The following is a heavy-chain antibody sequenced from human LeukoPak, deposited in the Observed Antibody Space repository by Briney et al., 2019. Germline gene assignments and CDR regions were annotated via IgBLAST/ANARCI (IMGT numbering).Heavy chain of an antibody. CDR1: GYTFTSYG. CDR2: ISAYNGNT. V-gene: IGHV1-18*01. Sequence: ASVKVSCKASGYTFTSYGISWVRQAPGQGLEWMGWISAYNGNTNYAQKLQGRVTMTTDTSTSTAYMELRSLRSDDTAVYYCARDELYSGYDLNCFDYWGQGTLVTVSS. D-gene: IGHD5-12*01. J-gene: IGHJ4*02. CDR3: ARDELYSGYDLNCFDY.